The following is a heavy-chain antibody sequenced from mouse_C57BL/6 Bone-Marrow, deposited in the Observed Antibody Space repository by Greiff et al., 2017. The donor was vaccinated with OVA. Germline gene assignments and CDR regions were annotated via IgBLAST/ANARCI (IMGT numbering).Heavy chain of an antibody. V-gene: IGHV5-12*01. D-gene: IGHD2-4*01. Sequence: EVKLVESGGGLVQPGGSLKLSCAASGFTFSDYYMYWVRQTPEKRLEWVAYISNGGGSTYYPDTVKGRFTISRDNAKNTLYLQMSRLKSEDTAMYYCARRYDYDWAIDYWGQGTSVTVSS. J-gene: IGHJ4*01. CDR3: ARRYDYDWAIDY. CDR1: GFTFSDYY. CDR2: ISNGGGST.